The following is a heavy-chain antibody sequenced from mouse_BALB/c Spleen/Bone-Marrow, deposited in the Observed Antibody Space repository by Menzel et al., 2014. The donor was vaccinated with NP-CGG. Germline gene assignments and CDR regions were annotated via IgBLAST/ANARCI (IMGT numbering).Heavy chain of an antibody. D-gene: IGHD1-1*01. CDR1: GFNIKDTY. CDR2: IDPANGNI. J-gene: IGHJ3*01. Sequence: VQLQQSGAELVKPGASVKLSCTASGFNIKDTYMHWVKQRPEQCLEWIGRIDPANGNIKYDPKFQGKATITADTSSNTAYLQLSSLTSEDTAVYYCAPYYYGRWFANWGQGTLVTVSA. CDR3: APYYYGRWFAN. V-gene: IGHV14-3*02.